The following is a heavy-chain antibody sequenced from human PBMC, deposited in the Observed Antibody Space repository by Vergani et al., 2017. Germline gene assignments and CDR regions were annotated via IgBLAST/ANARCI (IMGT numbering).Heavy chain of an antibody. D-gene: IGHD2-2*01. CDR1: GGSISSGGYY. J-gene: IGHJ4*02. V-gene: IGHV4-31*03. CDR3: ARDTPXCSSTSCRYRYFDY. Sequence: QVQLQESGPGLVKPSQTLALTCTVSGGSISSGGYYWSWIRQHPGKGLEWIGYIYYSGSTYYNPSLKSRVTISVDTSKNQFSLKLSSVTAADTAVYYCARDTPXCSSTSCRYRYFDYWGQGTLVTVSS. CDR2: IYYSGST.